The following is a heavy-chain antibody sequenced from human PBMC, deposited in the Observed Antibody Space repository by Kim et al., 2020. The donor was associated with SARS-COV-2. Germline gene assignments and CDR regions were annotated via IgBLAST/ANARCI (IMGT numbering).Heavy chain of an antibody. Sequence: VRGRFTISRDNSKSTLYLQMNSLRAEDTAVYYCARSSPYYYDSSGYYSDYWGQGTLVTVSS. CDR3: ARSSPYYYDSSGYYSDY. D-gene: IGHD3-22*01. V-gene: IGHV3-30*01. J-gene: IGHJ4*02.